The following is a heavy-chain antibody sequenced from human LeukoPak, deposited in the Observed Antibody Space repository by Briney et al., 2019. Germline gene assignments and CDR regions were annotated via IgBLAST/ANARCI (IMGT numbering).Heavy chain of an antibody. V-gene: IGHV1-69-2*01. CDR1: GYTFTDYY. Sequence: ASVKVSCKASGYTFTDYYMHWVQQAPGKGLEWMARLDPEDGETIYAEKFQGRVTITADTSTDTPYMELSSLRSEDTAVYYCATGLPGGPWGQGTLVTVSS. CDR2: LDPEDGET. CDR3: ATGLPGGP. D-gene: IGHD3-10*01. J-gene: IGHJ5*02.